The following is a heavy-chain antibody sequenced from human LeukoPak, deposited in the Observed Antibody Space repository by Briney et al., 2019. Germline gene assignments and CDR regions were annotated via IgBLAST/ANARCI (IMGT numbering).Heavy chain of an antibody. Sequence: PSQTLSLTCTVSGGSISSGSYYWSWIRQPAGKGLEWIGRIYTRDSTYYNPSLKSRVTISLDTSKNQFSLNLNSVTAADTAVYYCAREIVGLTRPFDYWGQGTLVTVSS. J-gene: IGHJ4*02. D-gene: IGHD1-26*01. V-gene: IGHV4-61*02. CDR2: IYTRDST. CDR1: GGSISSGSYY. CDR3: AREIVGLTRPFDY.